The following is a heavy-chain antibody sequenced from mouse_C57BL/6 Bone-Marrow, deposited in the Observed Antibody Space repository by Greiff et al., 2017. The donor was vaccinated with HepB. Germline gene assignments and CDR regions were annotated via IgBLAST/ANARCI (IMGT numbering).Heavy chain of an antibody. CDR2: IDPEDGDT. J-gene: IGHJ1*03. V-gene: IGHV14-1*01. D-gene: IGHD1-1*01. CDR3: TTYYYGSSPWYFDV. Sequence: EVQLQQSGAELVRPGASVKLSCTASGFNIKDYYMHWVKQRPEQGLEWIGRIDPEDGDTEYAPKFQGKATMTADTSSNTAYLQLSSLTSEDTAVYYSTTYYYGSSPWYFDVWGTGTTVTVSS. CDR1: GFNIKDYY.